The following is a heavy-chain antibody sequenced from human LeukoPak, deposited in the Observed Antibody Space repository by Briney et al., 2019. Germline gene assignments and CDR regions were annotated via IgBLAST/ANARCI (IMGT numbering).Heavy chain of an antibody. CDR2: ISYDGRDK. CDR1: GXTFASYA. V-gene: IGHV3-30*03. J-gene: IGHJ4*02. Sequence: GGSLRLSCAASGXTFASYAMYWVRQAPGRGLEWVASISYDGRDKYYVDSVKGRFFISKDSSMSTLYLDMNSLRPEDTALYYCVRDLYSRSPYFDVWGQGTLVTVSS. D-gene: IGHD2-21*01. CDR3: VRDLYSRSPYFDV.